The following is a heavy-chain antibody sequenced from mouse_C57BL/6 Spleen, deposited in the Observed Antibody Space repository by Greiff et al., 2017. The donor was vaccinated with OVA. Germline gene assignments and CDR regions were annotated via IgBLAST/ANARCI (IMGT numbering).Heavy chain of an antibody. V-gene: IGHV1-82*01. CDR2: IYPGDGDT. J-gene: IGHJ4*01. CDR3: ARSPELGDYAMDY. Sequence: QVQLQQSGPELVKPGASVKISCKASGYAFSSYWMNWVKQRPGKGLEWIGRIYPGDGDTNYNGKFKGKATLTADKSSSTAYMQRSSLTSEDSAVYVCARSPELGDYAMDYWGQGTSVTVSS. D-gene: IGHD4-1*01. CDR1: GYAFSSYW.